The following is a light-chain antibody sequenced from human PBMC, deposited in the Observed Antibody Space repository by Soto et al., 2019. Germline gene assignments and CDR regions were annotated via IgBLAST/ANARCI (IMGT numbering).Light chain of an antibody. CDR1: QSISSY. Sequence: DIQMTQSPSSLSASVGDRVTITCRASQSISSYLNWYQQKPGKAPKLLIYAASSLQSGVPSRFSGSGSGTDFTLTISRLEPEDFAVYYCQQYASSPVYTFGQGTKLEIK. J-gene: IGKJ2*01. CDR2: AAS. V-gene: IGKV1-39*01. CDR3: QQYASSPVYT.